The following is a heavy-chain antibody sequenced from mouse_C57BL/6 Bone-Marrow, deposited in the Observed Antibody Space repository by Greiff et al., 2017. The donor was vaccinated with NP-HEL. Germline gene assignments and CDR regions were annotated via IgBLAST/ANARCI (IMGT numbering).Heavy chain of an antibody. CDR1: GFNIKDDY. D-gene: IGHD1-1*01. V-gene: IGHV14-4*01. Sequence: EVQLQQSGAELVRPGASVTLSCTASGFNIKDDYMHWVKQRPEQGLEWIGWIDPENGDTEYASKFQGKATITADTSSNTAYLQLSSLTSEDTAVYYCSLHHYGSWPFAYWGQGTLVTVSA. CDR3: SLHHYGSWPFAY. CDR2: IDPENGDT. J-gene: IGHJ3*01.